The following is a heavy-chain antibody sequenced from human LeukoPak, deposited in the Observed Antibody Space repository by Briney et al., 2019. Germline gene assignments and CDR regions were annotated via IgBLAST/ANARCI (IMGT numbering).Heavy chain of an antibody. CDR1: GFTFSSYG. CDR2: IWYDGSNK. CDR3: ARDQRYTVTTEGYFDY. V-gene: IGHV3-33*01. D-gene: IGHD4-17*01. Sequence: PGGSLRLSCAASGFTFSSYGMHWVRQAPGKGLEWVAVIWYDGSNKYYADSVKGRFTISRDNSKNTLYLQMNSLRAEDTAVYYCARDQRYTVTTEGYFDYWGQGTLVTVSS. J-gene: IGHJ4*02.